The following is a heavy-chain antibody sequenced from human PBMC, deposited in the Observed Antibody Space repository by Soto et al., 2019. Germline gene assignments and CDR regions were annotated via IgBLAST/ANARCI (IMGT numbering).Heavy chain of an antibody. CDR1: GFTFSSYW. CDR3: ARGNYYGSENFDY. J-gene: IGHJ4*02. CDR2: IKQDGSEK. V-gene: IGHV3-7*04. D-gene: IGHD3-10*01. Sequence: PGGSLRLSCAASGFTFSSYWMSWVRQAPGKGLEWVANIKQDGSEKYYVDSVKGRFTISRDNAKNSLYLQMNSLRAEDTAVYYCARGNYYGSENFDYWGQGTLVTVSS.